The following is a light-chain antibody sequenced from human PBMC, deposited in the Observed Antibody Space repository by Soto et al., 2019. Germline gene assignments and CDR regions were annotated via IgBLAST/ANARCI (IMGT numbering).Light chain of an antibody. V-gene: IGLV2-23*02. Sequence: QSALTQPASVSGSPGQSITISCTGTNSDIGIYNLVSWYQQHPGKVPKVMIYEVTKRPSGVSDRFSGSKSGNTAPLTISGLQAEDEADYYCCSYAGSTTFVVFGGGTKLTVL. CDR2: EVT. CDR1: NSDIGIYNL. CDR3: CSYAGSTTFVV. J-gene: IGLJ2*01.